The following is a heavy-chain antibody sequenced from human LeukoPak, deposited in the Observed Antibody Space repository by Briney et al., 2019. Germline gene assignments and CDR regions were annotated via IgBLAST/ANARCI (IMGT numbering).Heavy chain of an antibody. J-gene: IGHJ5*02. V-gene: IGHV1-8*03. CDR1: GYTFTSYD. CDR3: ARDLTMVRGARYRPYNWFDA. Sequence: ASVKVSCKASGYTFTSYDINWVRQATGQGVEWMGWMNPNSGNTGYAQKFQGRVTITRNTSISTAYMELSSLRFEDTAVYYCARDLTMVRGARYRPYNWFDAWGQGTLVTVSP. CDR2: MNPNSGNT. D-gene: IGHD3-10*01.